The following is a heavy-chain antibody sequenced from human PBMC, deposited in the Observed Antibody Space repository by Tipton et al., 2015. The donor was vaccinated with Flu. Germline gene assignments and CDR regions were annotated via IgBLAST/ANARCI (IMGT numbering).Heavy chain of an antibody. CDR3: ARDLLGGSYFQH. Sequence: TLSLTCTVSGGSISSYYWSWIRQPPGKGLEWIGYIYYSGSTNYNPSLKSRVTISVDTSKNQFSLKLSSVTAADTAVYYCARDLLGGSYFQHWGQGTLVTVSS. V-gene: IGHV4-59*01. J-gene: IGHJ1*01. CDR1: GGSISSYY. D-gene: IGHD1-26*01. CDR2: IYYSGST.